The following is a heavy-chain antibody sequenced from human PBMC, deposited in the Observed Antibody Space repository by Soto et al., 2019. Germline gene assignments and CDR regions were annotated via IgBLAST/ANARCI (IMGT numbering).Heavy chain of an antibody. CDR2: IYPGDSDT. CDR3: ARDYYKYYDSSGYYRSPAY. Sequence: PGESLKISCKGSGYSFTSYWIGWVRQMPGKGLEWMGIIYPGDSDTRYSPSFQGQVTISADKSISTAYLQWSSLKASDTAVYYCARDYYKYYDSSGYYRSPAYWGQGTLVTVSS. V-gene: IGHV5-51*01. D-gene: IGHD3-22*01. CDR1: GYSFTSYW. J-gene: IGHJ4*02.